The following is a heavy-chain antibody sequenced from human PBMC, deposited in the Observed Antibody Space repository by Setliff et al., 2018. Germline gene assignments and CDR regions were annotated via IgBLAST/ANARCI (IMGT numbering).Heavy chain of an antibody. CDR3: AKAGGWGFGMDYLDS. CDR2: ISGSGGST. V-gene: IGHV3-23*01. Sequence: GGSLRLSCAASGFTFSSYAMSWVRQAPGKGLEWVSAISGSGGSTYYADSVKGRFTISRGNAKNSLYLQMNSLRAEDTALYYCAKAGGWGFGMDYLDSWGQGTLVTVSS. J-gene: IGHJ4*02. D-gene: IGHD3-3*01. CDR1: GFTFSSYA.